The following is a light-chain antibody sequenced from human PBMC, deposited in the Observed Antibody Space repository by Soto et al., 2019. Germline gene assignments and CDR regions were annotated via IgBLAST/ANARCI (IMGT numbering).Light chain of an antibody. V-gene: IGKV3-20*01. Sequence: EIVLTPSPGTLSLSPGDRATLSCRASQSLSRSSLAWYQQKPGRAPRLLIYGASSRATGIPDRFSGSGSGTDFTLTISRLEPEDFAVYYCQQYGSSPRTFGQGTKVDIK. CDR3: QQYGSSPRT. CDR2: GAS. J-gene: IGKJ1*01. CDR1: QSLSRSS.